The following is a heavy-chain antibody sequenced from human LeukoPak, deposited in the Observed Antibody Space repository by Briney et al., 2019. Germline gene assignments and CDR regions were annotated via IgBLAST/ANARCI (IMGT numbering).Heavy chain of an antibody. CDR3: VKDSSTTSWYFAFDV. CDR1: GFTFSECW. D-gene: IGHD2-2*01. J-gene: IGHJ3*01. V-gene: IGHV3-23*01. Sequence: PGGSLRLSCAASGFTFSECWLSWVRQAPGKGLEWVSSFGLYGGTTHYADSVKGRFTISRDNSKNTLYLQMTSLRADDTAVYYSVKDSSTTSWYFAFDVWGQGTMVAVSS. CDR2: FGLYGGTT.